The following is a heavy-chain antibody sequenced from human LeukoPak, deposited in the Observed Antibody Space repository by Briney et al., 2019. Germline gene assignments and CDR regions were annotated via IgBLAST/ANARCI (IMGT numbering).Heavy chain of an antibody. CDR2: IGTRADT. D-gene: IGHD3-22*01. Sequence: PGGSLRLSCAASGFSFSSSDMHWVRQAAGKSLEWVSAIGTRADTYYPGSMKGRFTISRENAKNSIYLQMNSLRAGDTAVYYCARADKGGYYDYWGRGTLATV. J-gene: IGHJ4*02. CDR3: ARADKGGYYDY. V-gene: IGHV3-13*01. CDR1: GFSFSSSD.